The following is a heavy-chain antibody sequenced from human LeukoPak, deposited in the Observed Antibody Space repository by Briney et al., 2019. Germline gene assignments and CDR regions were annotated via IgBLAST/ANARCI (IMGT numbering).Heavy chain of an antibody. CDR1: GGSISSYY. V-gene: IGHV4-4*07. J-gene: IGHJ6*03. CDR2: IYTSGST. Sequence: SETLSLTCTVSGGSISSYYWSWIRQPAGKGLEWIGRIYTSGSTNYNPSLKSRVTMSVDTSKNQFSLKLSSVTAADTAVYYCARDANIAVAGTLYYYYYMDVWGKGTTVTISS. CDR3: ARDANIAVAGTLYYYYYMDV. D-gene: IGHD6-19*01.